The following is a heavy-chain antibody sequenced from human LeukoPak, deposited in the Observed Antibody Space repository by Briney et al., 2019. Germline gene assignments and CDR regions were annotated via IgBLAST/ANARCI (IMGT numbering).Heavy chain of an antibody. CDR3: ARGHVTIAAATIY. CDR1: GFTVSSNY. V-gene: IGHV3-53*01. CDR2: IYSGGST. D-gene: IGHD6-13*01. Sequence: GGSLRLSCAASGFTVSSNYMSWVRQAPGKGLEWVSVIYSGGSTYYADSVKGRFTISRDNSKNTLYLQMNSLRAEDTAVYYCARGHVTIAAATIYWGQGTLVTVSS. J-gene: IGHJ4*02.